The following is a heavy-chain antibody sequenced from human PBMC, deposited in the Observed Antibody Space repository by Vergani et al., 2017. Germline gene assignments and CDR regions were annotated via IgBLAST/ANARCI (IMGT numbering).Heavy chain of an antibody. D-gene: IGHD6-19*01. V-gene: IGHV1-18*01. J-gene: IGHJ6*02. CDR2: ISAYNGNT. CDR1: GYTFTSYG. Sequence: QVQPVQSGAEVKKPGASVKVSCKASGYTFTSYGISWVRQAPGQGLEWMGWISAYNGNTNYAQKLQGRVTMTTDTSTGTAYMELRSLRSDDTAVYYCARDPHIAVAGIAKYGMDVWGQGTTVTVSS. CDR3: ARDPHIAVAGIAKYGMDV.